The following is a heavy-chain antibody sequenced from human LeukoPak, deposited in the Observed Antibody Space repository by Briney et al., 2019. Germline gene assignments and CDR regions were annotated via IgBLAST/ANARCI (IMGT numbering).Heavy chain of an antibody. CDR2: IKQDGSEK. V-gene: IGHV3-7*01. Sequence: GGSLRLSCAASVFTISSYWMSWVRQAPGKGLEWVANIKQDGSEKYYVDSVKGRFTISRDNAKNSLYLQMNSLRAEDTAVYYCARDKNMYSSSWNNWFDPWGQGTLVTVSS. J-gene: IGHJ5*02. CDR1: VFTISSYW. D-gene: IGHD6-13*01. CDR3: ARDKNMYSSSWNNWFDP.